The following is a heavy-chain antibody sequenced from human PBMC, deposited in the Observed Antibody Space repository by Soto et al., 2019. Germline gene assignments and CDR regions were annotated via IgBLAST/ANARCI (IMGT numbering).Heavy chain of an antibody. CDR1: WVLQWLL. D-gene: IGHD6-19*01. V-gene: IGHV4-34*01. CDR3: ARAWQYSSGFFDY. Sequence: PSEDPVPHLRCLWWVLQWLLLELDPPAPGKGLEWIGEINQSGSTNYNPSLKSRVTISVDTSKNQFSLKLSSVTAADTAVYYCARAWQYSSGFFDYWGQGTLVTVSS. CDR2: INQSGST. J-gene: IGHJ4*02.